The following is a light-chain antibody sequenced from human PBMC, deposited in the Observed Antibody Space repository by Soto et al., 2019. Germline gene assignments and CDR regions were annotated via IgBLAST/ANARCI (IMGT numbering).Light chain of an antibody. CDR1: QSINNY. J-gene: IGKJ3*01. CDR2: AAS. CDR3: QQSYSIPA. Sequence: DIQMTQSPSSLSASVGDRVTITCRASQSINNYLNWYQQKPGNAPNLLIYAASSLQSGVPSRFSGSGCGTDFTLTISRLQPEDFATYYGQQSYSIPAFGPGTKVDIK. V-gene: IGKV1-39*01.